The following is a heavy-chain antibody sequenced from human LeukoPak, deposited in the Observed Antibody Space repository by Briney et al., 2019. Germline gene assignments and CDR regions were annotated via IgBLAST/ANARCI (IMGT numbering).Heavy chain of an antibody. CDR2: ISSSGSTI. V-gene: IGHV3-11*01. CDR3: ARDSSPTALYYYYGMDV. CDR1: RFTFSDYY. Sequence: PGVSLRLSCAASRFTFSDYYMSWTRQSPGKGLECVSYISSSGSTIYYADSVKGRFTISRDKAKNSLYLQMNSLRAEDTAVYYCARDSSPTALYYYYGMDVWGQGTTVTVSS. J-gene: IGHJ6*02.